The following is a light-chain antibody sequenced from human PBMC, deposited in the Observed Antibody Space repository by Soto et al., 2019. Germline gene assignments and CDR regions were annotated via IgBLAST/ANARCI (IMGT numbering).Light chain of an antibody. J-gene: IGKJ1*01. CDR2: AAS. V-gene: IGKV1-39*01. CDR1: QSISSY. Sequence: DIQMTQSPSSLSASVGDRVTITCRASQSISSYLNWYQQKPGKAPKLLIYAASSLQSGVPSRFSGSGSGTDLTLTISSLQPEDFATDYCQQSSSTPPETFGQGTKVEIK. CDR3: QQSSSTPPET.